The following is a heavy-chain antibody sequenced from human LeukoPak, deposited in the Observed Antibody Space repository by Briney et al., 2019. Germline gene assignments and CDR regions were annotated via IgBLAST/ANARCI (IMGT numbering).Heavy chain of an antibody. D-gene: IGHD3-16*01. CDR3: ARGSVGGELAY. V-gene: IGHV3-23*01. CDR1: GFTFSRHA. J-gene: IGHJ4*02. Sequence: QPGGSLRLTSAASGFTFSRHAMSWVRQAPGTGLEWVSGISGGGSSTYYADSMKGRFTISRENAKNSLYLQMNSLRAGDTAVYYCARGSVGGELAYWGQGTLVTVSS. CDR2: ISGGGSST.